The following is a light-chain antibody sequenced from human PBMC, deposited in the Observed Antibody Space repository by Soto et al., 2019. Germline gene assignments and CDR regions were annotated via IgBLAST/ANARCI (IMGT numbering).Light chain of an antibody. CDR1: HTISSNF. J-gene: IGKJ1*01. Sequence: EIVLTQSPGTLSLSPGDTATLSCRASHTISSNFLAWYQQKPGQAPRLLIYTVSTRATGIPDRFSGSGSGTDFTLTIGRLEPDDFAVYYCQQCGSSPWTFGQGTKVEIK. CDR2: TVS. V-gene: IGKV3-20*01. CDR3: QQCGSSPWT.